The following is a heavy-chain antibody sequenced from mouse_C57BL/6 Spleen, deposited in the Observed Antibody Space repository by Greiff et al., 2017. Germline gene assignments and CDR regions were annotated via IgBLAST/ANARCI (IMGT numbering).Heavy chain of an antibody. D-gene: IGHD2-3*01. V-gene: IGHV5-9*01. CDR1: GFTFSSYT. CDR3: ARQIYDGSLYWYFDV. J-gene: IGHJ1*03. Sequence: EVNLVESGGGLVKPGGSLKLSCAASGFTFSSYTMSWVRQTPEKRLEWVATVSGGGGNTYYPDSVKGRFTIPRDNAKNTLYLQMSSLRSEDTALYYCARQIYDGSLYWYFDVWGTGTTVTVSS. CDR2: VSGGGGNT.